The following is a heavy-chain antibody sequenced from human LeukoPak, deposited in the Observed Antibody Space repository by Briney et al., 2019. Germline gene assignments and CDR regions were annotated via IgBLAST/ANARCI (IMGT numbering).Heavy chain of an antibody. CDR1: GFTFSSYS. Sequence: GESLRLSCAASGFTFSSYSMNWVRQAPGKGLEWVSSISSSSSYIYYADSVKGRFTISRDNSKNTLYLQMNSLRAEDTAVYYCAKDWKGVRPYDNWGQGILVTVSS. CDR2: ISSSSSYI. V-gene: IGHV3-21*04. J-gene: IGHJ4*02. CDR3: AKDWKGVRPYDN. D-gene: IGHD3-10*01.